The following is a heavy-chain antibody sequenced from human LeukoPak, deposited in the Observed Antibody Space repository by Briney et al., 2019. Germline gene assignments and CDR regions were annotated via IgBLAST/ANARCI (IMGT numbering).Heavy chain of an antibody. CDR1: GGSISSYY. CDR3: ARGRARVATIKNWVLDY. V-gene: IGHV4-34*01. CDR2: INHSGST. Sequence: SETLSLTCTVSGGSISSYYWSWIRQPPGKGLEWIGEINHSGSTNYNPSLKSRVTISVDTSKNQFSLKLSSVTAADTAVYYCARGRARVATIKNWVLDYWGQGTLVTVSS. J-gene: IGHJ4*02. D-gene: IGHD5-24*01.